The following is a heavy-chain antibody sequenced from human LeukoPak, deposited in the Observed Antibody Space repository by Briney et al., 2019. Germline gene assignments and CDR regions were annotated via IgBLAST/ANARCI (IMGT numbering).Heavy chain of an antibody. V-gene: IGHV3-9*01. J-gene: IGHJ3*02. CDR1: GFTFSSYS. CDR3: AKDISPLVSYSPGGASAFDI. CDR2: ISWNSGSI. D-gene: IGHD2-15*01. Sequence: GGSLRLSCAASGFTFSSYSMNWVRQAPGKGLEWVSGISWNSGSIGYADSVKGRFTISRDNAKNSLYLQMNSLRAEDTALYYCAKDISPLVSYSPGGASAFDIWGQGTMVTVSS.